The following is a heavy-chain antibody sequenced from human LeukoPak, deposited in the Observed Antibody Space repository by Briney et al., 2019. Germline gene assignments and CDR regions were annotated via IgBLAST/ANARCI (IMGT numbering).Heavy chain of an antibody. J-gene: IGHJ1*01. CDR2: INTDGSIT. V-gene: IGHV3-74*01. CDR3: ARVPPSVGEATSEYFQD. D-gene: IGHD1-26*01. Sequence: PGGYLRLSCAASGFTFSTYWMHWVRQAPGKGLLSVSRINTDGSITNYADSVKGRFTISRDNAKNTLYLQMNSLRSEDTAVYYCARVPPSVGEATSEYFQDWGQGTLVTVSS. CDR1: GFTFSTYW.